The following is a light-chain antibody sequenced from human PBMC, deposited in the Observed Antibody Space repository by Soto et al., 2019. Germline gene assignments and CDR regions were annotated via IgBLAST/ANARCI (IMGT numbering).Light chain of an antibody. Sequence: DIQLTQSPSSLSASLGDSITITCRASETISTFLSWYQVQPGKAPRLLVYGASYLQVGVPVRFRGSGSGTLFTVTIDNLQREDLASYFCQQFFSAVVTFGGGTRVDIE. CDR1: ETISTF. J-gene: IGKJ4*01. CDR2: GAS. V-gene: IGKV1-39*01. CDR3: QQFFSAVVT.